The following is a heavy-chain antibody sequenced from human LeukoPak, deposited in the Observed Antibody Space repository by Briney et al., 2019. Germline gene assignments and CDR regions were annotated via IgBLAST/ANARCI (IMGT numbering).Heavy chain of an antibody. CDR2: INPNSGGT. D-gene: IGHD3-22*01. CDR3: ARDERYDSSGYPFDY. Sequence: ASVKVSCKASGYTFTSYGINWVRQAPGQGLEWMGWINPNSGGTNYAQKFQGRVTMTRDTSISTAYMDLSRLRSDDTAVYYCARDERYDSSGYPFDYWGQGTLVTVSS. CDR1: GYTFTSYG. J-gene: IGHJ4*02. V-gene: IGHV1-2*02.